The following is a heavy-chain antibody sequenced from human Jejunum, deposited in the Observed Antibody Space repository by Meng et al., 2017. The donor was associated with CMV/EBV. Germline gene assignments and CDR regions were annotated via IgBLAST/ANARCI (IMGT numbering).Heavy chain of an antibody. Sequence: QITLKESGPTLVTATQTRTLTCNLSGFSFNTGEMDVGWIRQPPGKALEWLTLFYCDDDKRYSPSLQSRLTITKDNSKNQVLLTMTNMDSVDTGTYYCAHRPGVANYCDYWGQGTLVTVSS. D-gene: IGHD2-15*01. J-gene: IGHJ4*02. CDR2: FYCDDDK. CDR1: GFSFNTGEMD. V-gene: IGHV2-5*02. CDR3: AHRPGVANYCDY.